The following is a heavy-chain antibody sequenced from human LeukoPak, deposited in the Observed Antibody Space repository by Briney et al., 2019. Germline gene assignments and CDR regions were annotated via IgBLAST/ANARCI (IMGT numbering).Heavy chain of an antibody. CDR1: GFTFSNYW. V-gene: IGHV3-21*01. CDR3: ARSRQHHYESSGNYKIFNWYFDL. Sequence: GGSLRLSCAASGFTFSNYWMSWVRQAPGKGLEWVSSISSSGIYIYYADSVKGRFTISRDNAKNSQYLQMNSLRAEDTAVYYCARSRQHHYESSGNYKIFNWYFDLWGRGTLVTVSS. CDR2: ISSSGIYI. D-gene: IGHD3-22*01. J-gene: IGHJ2*01.